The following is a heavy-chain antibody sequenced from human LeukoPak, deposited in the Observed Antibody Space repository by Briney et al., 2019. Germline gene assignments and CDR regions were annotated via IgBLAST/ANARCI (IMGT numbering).Heavy chain of an antibody. V-gene: IGHV1-2*02. CDR3: ARGWAFDFAGYYFALGY. D-gene: IGHD3-22*01. CDR2: INPNSGGT. J-gene: IGHJ4*02. CDR1: GYTFTSYY. Sequence: ASVKVSCKASGYTFTSYYMHRVRQAPGQGLEWMGWINPNSGGTNYTQKFQGRVTMTRDTSISTAYMELRRLTSDDTAVYYCARGWAFDFAGYYFALGYWGQGTLVPVSS.